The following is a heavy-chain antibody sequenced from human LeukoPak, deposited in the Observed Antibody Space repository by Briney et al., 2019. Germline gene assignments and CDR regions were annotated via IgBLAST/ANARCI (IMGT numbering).Heavy chain of an antibody. Sequence: GGSLRLSCAASGFNVSTSYMSWVRQFPGMRLEWVSVLYSGGNTYYIDSVKGRFTISRDNSKNTLFLQLNSLRGEDTAIYYCARGSNYMYVWGKGTTVTVSS. CDR2: LYSGGNT. J-gene: IGHJ6*03. V-gene: IGHV3-53*01. CDR3: ARGSNYMYV. CDR1: GFNVSTSY. D-gene: IGHD3-10*01.